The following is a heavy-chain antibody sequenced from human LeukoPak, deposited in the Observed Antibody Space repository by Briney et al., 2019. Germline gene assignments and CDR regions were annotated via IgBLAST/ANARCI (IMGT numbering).Heavy chain of an antibody. V-gene: IGHV3-30*19. CDR3: EKSYYDSSGYRGDFEN. CDR1: GFTFSSYG. J-gene: IGHJ4*02. CDR2: ISYDGGNK. D-gene: IGHD3-22*01. Sequence: PGGSLRLSCAASGFTFSSYGMHWVRQAPGKGLEWVAVISYDGGNKYYADSVKGRFIISRDNSKKTLYLQMNSLRPEDTAVYYCEKSYYDSSGYRGDFENWGQGTLVTVSS.